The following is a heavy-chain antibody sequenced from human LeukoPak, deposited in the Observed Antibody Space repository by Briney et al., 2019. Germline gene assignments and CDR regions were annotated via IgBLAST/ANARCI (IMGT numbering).Heavy chain of an antibody. CDR3: ASGTSTYYELYF. Sequence: SETLSLTCTVSGGSISSYYWSWIRQPPGKGLEWIGYIYYSGSTNYNPSLKSRVTISVDTSKNQFSLKLMSVTAADTAVYYCASGTSTYYELYFWGQGTLVTVSS. CDR2: IYYSGST. CDR1: GGSISSYY. D-gene: IGHD3-3*01. J-gene: IGHJ4*02. V-gene: IGHV4-59*08.